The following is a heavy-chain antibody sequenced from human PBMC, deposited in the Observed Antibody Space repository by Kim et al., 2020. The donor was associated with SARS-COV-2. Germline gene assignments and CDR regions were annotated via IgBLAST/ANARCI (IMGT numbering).Heavy chain of an antibody. CDR2: MRGSGDRT. J-gene: IGHJ4*02. Sequence: GGSLRLSCAASGFTFSSYVMSWVRQAPGKGLEWVSGMRGSGDRTYYADSVKGPFTISRANSKNTLYLQLYSLRLEDTALYYCTKLRSSIATAGYSWGKGT. D-gene: IGHD6-13*01. CDR3: TKLRSSIATAGYS. CDR1: GFTFSSYV. V-gene: IGHV3-23*01.